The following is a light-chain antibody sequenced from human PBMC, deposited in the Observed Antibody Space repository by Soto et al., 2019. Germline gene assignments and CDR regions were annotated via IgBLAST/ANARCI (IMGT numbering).Light chain of an antibody. CDR3: QQYNSYSWT. CDR1: QSISSW. V-gene: IGKV1-5*01. J-gene: IGKJ1*01. Sequence: DIQMTQSPSTLAAYIRDRVTITCRASQSISSWLAWYQQKPGKAPKLLIYDASSLESGVPSRFSGSGSGTEFTLTISSLQPDDFATYYCQQYNSYSWTFGQGTKVHIK. CDR2: DAS.